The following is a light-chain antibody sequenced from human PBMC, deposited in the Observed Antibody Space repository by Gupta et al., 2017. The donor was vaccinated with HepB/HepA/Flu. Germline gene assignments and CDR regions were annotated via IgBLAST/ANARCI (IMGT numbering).Light chain of an antibody. CDR1: SSNIGSNT. CDR3: SAWDDSLNGSYV. CDR2: MNN. V-gene: IGLV1-44*01. Sequence: QSVLTKLPSQSGTPGQWVTISCSGSSSNIGSNTVNWYQQLPGTAHKLLIYMNNQRPSGVPDRFSGSTSGTSASLAISGLQSEDEADYYGSAWDDSLNGSYVLGTGTKVTVL. J-gene: IGLJ1*01.